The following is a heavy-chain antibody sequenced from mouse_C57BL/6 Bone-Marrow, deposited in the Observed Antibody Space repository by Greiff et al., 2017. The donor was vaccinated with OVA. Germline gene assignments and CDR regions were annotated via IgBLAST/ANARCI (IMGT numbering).Heavy chain of an antibody. CDR3: ARNPCYYYGLYYFDY. J-gene: IGHJ2*01. D-gene: IGHD1-1*01. Sequence: LQESGPGLVAPSQCLYITCTVSGFSLPSYAISWVRQPPGKGLEWLGVIWTGGGTNYNSALKSRLRLSNDNSKRKAFLKMNSLQTYDTTRYYCARNPCYYYGLYYFDYWGQGTTLTVST. V-gene: IGHV2-9-1*01. CDR2: IWTGGGT. CDR1: GFSLPSYA.